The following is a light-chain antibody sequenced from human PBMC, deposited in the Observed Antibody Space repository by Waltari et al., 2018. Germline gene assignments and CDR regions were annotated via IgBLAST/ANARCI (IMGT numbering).Light chain of an antibody. CDR2: WAS. J-gene: IGKJ4*01. V-gene: IGKV4-1*01. Sequence: DIVMTQSPDSLAVSLGERDTINCKSSHSVLSSSDNKSYLAWYQQKPGQPPKLLIYWASTPESGVPDRFSGSGSGTEFTLTISSLQAEDVAVYYCQQYESTPPTFGGGTKMEIK. CDR3: QQYESTPPT. CDR1: HSVLSSSDNKSY.